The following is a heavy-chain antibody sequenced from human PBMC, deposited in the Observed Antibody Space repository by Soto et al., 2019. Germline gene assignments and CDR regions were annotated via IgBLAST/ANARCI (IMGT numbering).Heavy chain of an antibody. Sequence: QVQLVQSGAEVKKPGSSVKVSCKASGGTFSSYTISWVRQAPGQGLEWMGRIIPILGIANYAQKFQGRVTITADKSTSKAYMELSSLRSEDTAVYYCARDYNTGTTSVIWWFDPWGQGTLVTVSS. D-gene: IGHD1-1*01. V-gene: IGHV1-69*08. CDR2: IIPILGIA. CDR3: ARDYNTGTTSVIWWFDP. J-gene: IGHJ5*02. CDR1: GGTFSSYT.